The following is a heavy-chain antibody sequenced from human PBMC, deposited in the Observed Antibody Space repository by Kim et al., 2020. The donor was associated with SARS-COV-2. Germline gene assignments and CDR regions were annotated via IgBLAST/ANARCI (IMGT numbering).Heavy chain of an antibody. CDR3: ARDLRGSSDY. CDR2: ITPDGRKT. V-gene: IGHV3-74*01. Sequence: GGSLRLSCAASGFSLSTYWVHWVRQAPGKGLVWVSRITPDGRKTDYADSVRGRFTFSRDNAKNTLHLQMNSLRAEDTAVYYCARDLRGSSDYWGQGTLVT. D-gene: IGHD3-10*01. J-gene: IGHJ4*02. CDR1: GFSLSTYW.